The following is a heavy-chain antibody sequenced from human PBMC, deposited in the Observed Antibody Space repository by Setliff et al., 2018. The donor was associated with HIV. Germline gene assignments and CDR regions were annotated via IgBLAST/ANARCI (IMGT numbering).Heavy chain of an antibody. V-gene: IGHV3-15*01. CDR1: GLTFNWYW. Sequence: PGGSLRLSCVASGLTFNWYWMSWVRQAPGKGLECVGRIRSKGDGGTSDYAAPVNGRFTISRDDSRDTLDLQIKSLKNGDTAVYYCPTDWPLGGGSNFQHWGEGTRVTVAS. D-gene: IGHD2-15*01. J-gene: IGHJ1*01. CDR2: IRSKGDGGTS. CDR3: PTDWPLGGGSNFQH.